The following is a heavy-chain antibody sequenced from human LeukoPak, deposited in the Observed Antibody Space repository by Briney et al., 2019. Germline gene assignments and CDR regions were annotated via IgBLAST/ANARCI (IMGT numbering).Heavy chain of an antibody. D-gene: IGHD2-15*01. CDR3: ARGAEYCSGGSCYLTLDY. Sequence: KASETLSLTCTVSGGSISSYYWSWIRQPAGKGLEWIGRIYTSGSTNYNPSLKSRVTMSVDTSKNQFSLKLSSVTAADTAVYYCARGAEYCSGGSCYLTLDYWGQGTLVTVSS. CDR1: GGSISSYY. J-gene: IGHJ4*02. CDR2: IYTSGST. V-gene: IGHV4-4*07.